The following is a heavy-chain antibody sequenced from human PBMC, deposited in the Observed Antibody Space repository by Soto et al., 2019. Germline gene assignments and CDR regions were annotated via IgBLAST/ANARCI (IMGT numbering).Heavy chain of an antibody. CDR3: ARDRDIVVVPADTQYYYYGMDV. V-gene: IGHV1-69*13. CDR2: IIPIFGTA. CDR1: GGTFSSYA. Sequence: SVKVSCKASGGTFSSYAISWVRQAPGQGLEWMGGIIPIFGTANYAQKFQGRVTITADESTSTAYMELSSLRSEDTAVYYCARDRDIVVVPADTQYYYYGMDVWGQGTTVTVSS. D-gene: IGHD2-2*01. J-gene: IGHJ6*02.